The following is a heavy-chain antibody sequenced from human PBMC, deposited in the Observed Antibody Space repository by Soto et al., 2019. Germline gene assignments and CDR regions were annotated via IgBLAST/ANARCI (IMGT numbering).Heavy chain of an antibody. J-gene: IGHJ5*02. CDR1: GGSISSYH. V-gene: IGHV4-59*08. D-gene: IGHD6-13*01. Sequence: SETLSLTCTVSGGSISSYHWSWIRQPPGKGLEWIGYIYYSGSTNYNPSLKSRVTISVDTSKNQFSLKLSSVTAADTAVYYCARHREGAAAGTGRGWFDPWGQGTLVTVSS. CDR2: IYYSGST. CDR3: ARHREGAAAGTGRGWFDP.